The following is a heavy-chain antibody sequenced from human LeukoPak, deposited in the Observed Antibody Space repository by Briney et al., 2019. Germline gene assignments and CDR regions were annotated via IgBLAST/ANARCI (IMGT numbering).Heavy chain of an antibody. CDR1: GGSISSGRDY. CDR2: IYYSGNT. Sequence: SETLSLTCTVSGGSISSGRDYWGWIRQPPGKGLEWIGSIYYSGNTYYNPSLKSRVTISVDTSKNHFSLKLSSVTAADTAVYYCARPNYYDFWSGYYLIGREKIDGWFDPWGQGTLVTVSS. CDR3: ARPNYYDFWSGYYLIGREKIDGWFDP. V-gene: IGHV4-39*07. D-gene: IGHD3-3*01. J-gene: IGHJ5*02.